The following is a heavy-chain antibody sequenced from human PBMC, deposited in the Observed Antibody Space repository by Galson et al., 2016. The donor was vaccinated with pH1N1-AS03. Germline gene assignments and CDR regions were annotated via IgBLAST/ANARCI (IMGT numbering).Heavy chain of an antibody. V-gene: IGHV2-70*11. J-gene: IGHJ3*02. D-gene: IGHD4-17*01. CDR2: IDWEDDK. CDR3: ARMRDYGDVRGSFDI. CDR1: GFSLSTSGMC. Sequence: HALVKPTQTLTLTCIFPGFSLSTSGMCVSWIRQPPGKALEWLARIDWEDDKYYSTSLKTRLTISKDTSKNQVGLTMTNMDPVDTATYYCARMRDYGDVRGSFDIWGQGTMVTVSS.